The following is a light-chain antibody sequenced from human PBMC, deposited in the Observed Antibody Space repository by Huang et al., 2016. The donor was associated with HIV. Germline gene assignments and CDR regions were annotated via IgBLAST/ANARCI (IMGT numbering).Light chain of an antibody. J-gene: IGKJ5*01. CDR1: QRVNSSS. Sequence: VLTQSPGILSLSPGERATLSCRASQRVNSSSLAWYQQKFGQAPRLLIFEASIRATGIPDRFSGSGSGTNFTLSISRLEPEDFAVYYCQQYDTSSITFGQGTRLDIK. V-gene: IGKV3-20*01. CDR3: QQYDTSSIT. CDR2: EAS.